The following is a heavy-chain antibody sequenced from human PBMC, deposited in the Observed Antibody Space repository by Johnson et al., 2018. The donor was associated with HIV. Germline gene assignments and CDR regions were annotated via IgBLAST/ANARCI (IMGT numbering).Heavy chain of an antibody. V-gene: IGHV3-7*01. J-gene: IGHJ3*02. CDR1: GFTFSSYW. D-gene: IGHD4-23*01. Sequence: VQLVESGGGLVQPGGSLRLSCAASGFTFSSYWMSWVRQAPGRGLEWVANIKQDGSEKYYVDSVKGRFSISRDNAKNSLFLQMNSLRAEDTAVYYCARERPGYGGHDAFDIWGQGTMVTVSS. CDR2: IKQDGSEK. CDR3: ARERPGYGGHDAFDI.